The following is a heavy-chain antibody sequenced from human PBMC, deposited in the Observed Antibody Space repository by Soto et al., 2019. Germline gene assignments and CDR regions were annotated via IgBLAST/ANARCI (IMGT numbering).Heavy chain of an antibody. CDR1: GGTFSSYT. V-gene: IGHV1-69*04. CDR2: IIPILGIA. CDR3: ARDTCSSTSCYGMDV. J-gene: IGHJ6*02. Sequence: ASVKVSCKASGGTFSSYTISWVRQAPGQGLEWMGRIIPILGIANYAQKFQGRVTMTRDTSTSTVYMELSSLRSEDTAVYYCARDTCSSTSCYGMDVWGQGTTVTVSS. D-gene: IGHD2-2*01.